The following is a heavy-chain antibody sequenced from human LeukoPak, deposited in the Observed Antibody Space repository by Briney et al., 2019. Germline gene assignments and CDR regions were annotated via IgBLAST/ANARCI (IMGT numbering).Heavy chain of an antibody. CDR2: ISGSGASI. CDR3: AKAGSVVVRVEDY. J-gene: IGHJ4*02. D-gene: IGHD2-2*01. V-gene: IGHV3-23*01. CDR1: GFTFSGYA. Sequence: GGSLRLSCEASGFTFSGYAMTWVRQAPGKGLEWVSGISGSGASIKYADSVKGRFTISRDNSKNTLYLQMNSLRAEDTAVYYCAKAGSVVVRVEDYWGQGTLVTVSS.